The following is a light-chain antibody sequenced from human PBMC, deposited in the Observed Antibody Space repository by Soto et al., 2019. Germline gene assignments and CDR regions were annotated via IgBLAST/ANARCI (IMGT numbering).Light chain of an antibody. CDR3: NSYTSSSPPYV. J-gene: IGLJ1*01. Sequence: QSVLTQPASVSGSAGQSISISCAGTNSDIGRYNFVSWYQQRPGQALKLLIFDVSNRPSGISDRFSGSKSGQTASLTISGLQAEDEADYYCNSYTSSSPPYVFGTG. CDR2: DVS. CDR1: NSDIGRYNF. V-gene: IGLV2-14*01.